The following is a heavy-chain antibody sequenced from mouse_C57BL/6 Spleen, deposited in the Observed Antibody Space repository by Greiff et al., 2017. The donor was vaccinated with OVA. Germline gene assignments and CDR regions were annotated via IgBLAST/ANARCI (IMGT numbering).Heavy chain of an antibody. CDR2: IDPSDSYT. D-gene: IGHD1-1*01. CDR1: GYTFTSYW. V-gene: IGHV1-69*01. J-gene: IGHJ1*03. CDR3: ARGNYYGSSYVGYFDV. Sequence: VQLQQPGAELVMPGASVKLSCKASGYTFTSYWMPWVKQRPGQGLEWIGEIDPSDSYTNYNQQFKGKSTLTVDKSSSTAYMQLSSLTSEDSAVYYCARGNYYGSSYVGYFDVWGTGTTVTVSS.